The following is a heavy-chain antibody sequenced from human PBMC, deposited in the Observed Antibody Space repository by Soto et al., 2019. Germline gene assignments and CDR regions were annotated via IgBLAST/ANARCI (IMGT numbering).Heavy chain of an antibody. CDR1: GYTFTSYD. V-gene: IGHV1-46*03. J-gene: IGHJ4*02. Sequence: SVKVSCKASGYTFTSYDMHWGRQAPGQGLEWMGIINPSGGSTSYAQKFQGRVTMTRDTSTSTVYMELSSLRSEDTAVYYCARLRSRGEQLVLGHFDYWGKGTLVTVSS. D-gene: IGHD6-6*01. CDR3: ARLRSRGEQLVLGHFDY. CDR2: INPSGGST.